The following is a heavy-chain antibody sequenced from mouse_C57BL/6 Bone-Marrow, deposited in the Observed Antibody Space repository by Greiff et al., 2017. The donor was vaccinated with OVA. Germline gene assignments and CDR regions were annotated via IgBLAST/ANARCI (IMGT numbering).Heavy chain of an antibody. CDR2: FDPEDGET. Sequence: VQLQQSGAELVKPGAPVKLSCTASGFNIKDYYMHWVKQRTEQGLEWIGRFDPEDGETKYAPKFQGKATITADTSSNTAYLQLSSQASEDTAVYYCARRGWLLREGGCWGQGTTLTVSS. CDR1: GFNIKDYY. J-gene: IGHJ2*01. D-gene: IGHD2-3*01. CDR3: ARRGWLLREGGC. V-gene: IGHV14-2*01.